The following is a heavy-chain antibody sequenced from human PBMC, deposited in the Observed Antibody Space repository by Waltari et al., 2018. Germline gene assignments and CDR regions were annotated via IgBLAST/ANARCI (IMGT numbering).Heavy chain of an antibody. CDR1: GFKLTRYP. Sequence: QVQFVESGGGVPQPGRSRGVLGAAAGFKLTRYPMNWVRQAPGQGLEWVAFISYDGVIKNYADSVKGRFTISRDNSKNTVYLQMSSLTSADTAVYFCAREATMREYFDYWGQGTLVTVSS. V-gene: IGHV3-30*04. D-gene: IGHD5-12*01. CDR3: AREATMREYFDY. J-gene: IGHJ4*02. CDR2: ISYDGVIK.